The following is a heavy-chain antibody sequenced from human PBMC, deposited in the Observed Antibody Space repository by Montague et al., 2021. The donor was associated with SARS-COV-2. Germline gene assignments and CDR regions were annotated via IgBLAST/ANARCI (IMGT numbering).Heavy chain of an antibody. J-gene: IGHJ4*02. CDR3: AKDPHYDFWSGYYFDY. CDR1: GFTFSNYA. D-gene: IGHD3-3*01. V-gene: IGHV3-23*03. Sequence: SLRLSCAASGFTFSNYAMSWVRQAPGKVLEWASVNYSGVSSTYXXXSXXXRFTISRDNSKNTLYLQMNSLRAEATAVYYCAKDPHYDFWSGYYFDYWGQGTLVTVSS. CDR2: NYSGVSST.